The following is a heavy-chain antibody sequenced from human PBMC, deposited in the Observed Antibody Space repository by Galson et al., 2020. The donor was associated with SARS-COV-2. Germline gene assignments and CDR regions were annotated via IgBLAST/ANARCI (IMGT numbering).Heavy chain of an antibody. CDR1: GGSFSGYY. D-gene: IGHD4-17*01. J-gene: IGHJ3*02. Sequence: SETLSLTCAVYGGSFSGYYRSWIRQPPGKGLEWIGYISHSGGTYYNPSLKSRVTISGDRSKNQFSLRLSSVTAADTAVYYCARLHYGEYAPEAFDIWGPGTRVTVAS. V-gene: IGHV4-34*01. CDR2: ISHSGGT. CDR3: ARLHYGEYAPEAFDI.